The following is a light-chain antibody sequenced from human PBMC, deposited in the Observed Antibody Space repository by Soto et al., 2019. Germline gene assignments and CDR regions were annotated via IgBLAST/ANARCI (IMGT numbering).Light chain of an antibody. CDR1: QTVSSSS. Sequence: DIVLTQSPGTLSLSPGERATLSCRAGQTVSSSSLAWYQQKPGQAPRLLIFGASTRAAGFPDRFSGSGSGTDFTLTISRLEPEDFAVYYCQQYGSSPRTFGQGTKVDIK. CDR3: QQYGSSPRT. J-gene: IGKJ1*01. V-gene: IGKV3-20*01. CDR2: GAS.